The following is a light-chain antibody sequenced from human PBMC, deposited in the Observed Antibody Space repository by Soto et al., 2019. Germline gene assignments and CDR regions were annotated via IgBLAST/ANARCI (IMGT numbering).Light chain of an antibody. Sequence: DIQMTQSPSTLSASVGDRVSITCRASRDISGWLAWYQQTPGKAPKFLIFASSSLQTGVPSRFSGSASGTDFTLTIDNLQPEDVATYFCHQAYSFPWTFGQGTKVE. CDR2: ASS. J-gene: IGKJ1*01. V-gene: IGKV1-12*01. CDR1: RDISGW. CDR3: HQAYSFPWT.